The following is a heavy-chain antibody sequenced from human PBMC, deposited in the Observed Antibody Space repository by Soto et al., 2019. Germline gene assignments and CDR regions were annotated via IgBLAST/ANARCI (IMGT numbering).Heavy chain of an antibody. CDR1: GFTFSSYA. D-gene: IGHD5-12*01. Sequence: QVQLVESGGGVVQPGRSLRLSCAASGFTFSSYAMHWVRQAPGKGLEWVAVISYDGSNKYYADSVKGRFTISRDNANNTQYLQMNSRRAEDTAVYYCARDWDGYNPFDYWGQGTLVTVSS. J-gene: IGHJ4*02. CDR2: ISYDGSNK. V-gene: IGHV3-30-3*01. CDR3: ARDWDGYNPFDY.